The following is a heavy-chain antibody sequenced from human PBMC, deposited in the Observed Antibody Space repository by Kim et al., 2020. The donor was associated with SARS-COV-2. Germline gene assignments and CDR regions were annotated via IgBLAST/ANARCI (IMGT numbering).Heavy chain of an antibody. V-gene: IGHV1-69*13. CDR2: IIPIFGTA. CDR3: ARDAVGLVGATYWYFDL. J-gene: IGHJ2*01. CDR1: GGTFSSYA. D-gene: IGHD1-26*01. Sequence: SVKVSCKASGGTFSSYAISWVRQAPGQGLEWMGGIIPIFGTANYAQKFQGRVTITADESTSTAYMELNSLRSEDTAVYYCARDAVGLVGATYWYFDLWGRGTLVTVSS.